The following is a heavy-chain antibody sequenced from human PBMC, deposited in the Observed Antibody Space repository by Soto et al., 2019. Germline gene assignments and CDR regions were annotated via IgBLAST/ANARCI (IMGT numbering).Heavy chain of an antibody. D-gene: IGHD6-6*01. Sequence: SETLSLTCAVYGGSFSGYYWSWIRQPPGKGLEWIGEINHSGSTNYNPSLKSRVTISVDTSKNQFSLKLSSVTAADTAVYYCARGPSGSHPIFDYWGQGTLVTVSS. CDR2: INHSGST. CDR1: GGSFSGYY. CDR3: ARGPSGSHPIFDY. V-gene: IGHV4-34*01. J-gene: IGHJ4*02.